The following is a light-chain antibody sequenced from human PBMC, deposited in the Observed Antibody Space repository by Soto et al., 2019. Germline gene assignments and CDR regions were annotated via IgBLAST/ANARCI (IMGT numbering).Light chain of an antibody. CDR2: KAS. Sequence: IQITQSPSTPSASVGDRVTIPCRASQTISSWLAWYQQKPGKAPKLLIYKASTLKSGVPSRFSGSGSGTEFTLTISSLQPDDFATYYCQHYNSYSEAFGQGTKVDIK. CDR3: QHYNSYSEA. CDR1: QTISSW. V-gene: IGKV1-5*03. J-gene: IGKJ1*01.